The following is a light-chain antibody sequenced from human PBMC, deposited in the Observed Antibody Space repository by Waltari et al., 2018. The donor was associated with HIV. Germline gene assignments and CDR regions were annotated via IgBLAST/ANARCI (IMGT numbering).Light chain of an antibody. J-gene: IGLJ1*01. Sequence: QSALTQPSSVSGSPGQSIPISCPGTSSHVGGYNSVSWYQQHPGKAPKLMIYEVSNRPSGVSNRFSGSKSGNTASLTISGLQAEDEADYYCSSYTSSSTLVFGTGTKVTVL. CDR1: SSHVGGYNS. V-gene: IGLV2-14*01. CDR3: SSYTSSSTLV. CDR2: EVS.